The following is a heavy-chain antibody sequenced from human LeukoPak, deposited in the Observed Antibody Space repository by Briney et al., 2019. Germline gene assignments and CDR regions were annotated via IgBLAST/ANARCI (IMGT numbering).Heavy chain of an antibody. CDR2: ISGSGGST. D-gene: IGHD3-3*01. CDR1: GFTFSSYA. Sequence: GGSLRLSCAASGFTFSSYAMSWVRQAPGKGLEWVSAISGSGGSTYYADSVKGRFTISRDNSKNTLYLQMNSLRAEDTAVYYCAKDKLDDFWSGYWAFDIWGQGTMVTVSS. J-gene: IGHJ3*02. V-gene: IGHV3-23*01. CDR3: AKDKLDDFWSGYWAFDI.